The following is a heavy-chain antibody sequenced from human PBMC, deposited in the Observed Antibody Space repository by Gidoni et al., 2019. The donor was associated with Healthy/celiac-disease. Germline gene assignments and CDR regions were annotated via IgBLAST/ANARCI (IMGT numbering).Heavy chain of an antibody. CDR2: IYYSGST. Sequence: QVQLQESGPGLVKPSQTLSLTCTVSGGSISSGGYYWSWIRQHPGKGLEWIGYIYYSGSTYYNPSLKSRVTISVDTSKNQFSLKLSSVTAADTAVYYCGGLKDIVVVPAAVNFDYWGQGTLVTVSS. CDR1: GGSISSGGYY. V-gene: IGHV4-31*03. CDR3: GGLKDIVVVPAAVNFDY. J-gene: IGHJ4*02. D-gene: IGHD2-2*01.